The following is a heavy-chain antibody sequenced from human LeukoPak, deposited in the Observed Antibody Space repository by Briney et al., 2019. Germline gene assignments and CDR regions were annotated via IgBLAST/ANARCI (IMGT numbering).Heavy chain of an antibody. Sequence: QPGGSLRLSCAASGFTFSTYWMHWVRQGPGKGLVWVSRINPDGTNTRYADSVKGRFTVSRDNSKNTLYLQMNSLRAEDTAVYYCAKGSGATVTTFYYYGMDVWGQGTTVTVSS. V-gene: IGHV3-74*01. D-gene: IGHD4-11*01. CDR1: GFTFSTYW. CDR2: INPDGTNT. CDR3: AKGSGATVTTFYYYGMDV. J-gene: IGHJ6*02.